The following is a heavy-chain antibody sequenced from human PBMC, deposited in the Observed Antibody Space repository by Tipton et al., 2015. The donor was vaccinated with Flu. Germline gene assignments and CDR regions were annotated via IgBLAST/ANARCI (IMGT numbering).Heavy chain of an antibody. CDR3: ATYNWNDVDVPVPAFDI. J-gene: IGHJ3*02. D-gene: IGHD1-20*01. CDR2: IDTSGGT. V-gene: IGHV4-4*07. Sequence: TLSLTCTVSGASISSYYWSWIRQPAGKGLEWIGRIDTSGGTNYNPSLKSRVTMSVDTSKNQFSLKLSSVTAADTAVYFCATYNWNDVDVPVPAFDIWGQGTLVTVSS. CDR1: GASISSYY.